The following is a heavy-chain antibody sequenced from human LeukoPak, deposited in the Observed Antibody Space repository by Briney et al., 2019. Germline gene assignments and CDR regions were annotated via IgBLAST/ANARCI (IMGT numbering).Heavy chain of an antibody. Sequence: SETLSLTCAVYGGSFSGYYWSWIRQPPGKGLEWIGEINHSGSTNYNPSLKSRVTISVDTSKNQFSLKLSSVTAADTAVYYCARGYNLLTGYKYNWFDPWGQGTLVTVSS. J-gene: IGHJ5*02. D-gene: IGHD3-9*01. CDR3: ARGYNLLTGYKYNWFDP. CDR2: INHSGST. V-gene: IGHV4-34*01. CDR1: GGSFSGYY.